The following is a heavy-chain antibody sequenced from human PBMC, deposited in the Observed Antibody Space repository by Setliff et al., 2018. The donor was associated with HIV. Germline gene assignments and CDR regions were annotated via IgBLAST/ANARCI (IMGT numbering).Heavy chain of an antibody. CDR1: GFTFSDYY. V-gene: IGHV3-11*04. Sequence: NPGGSLRLSCAASGFTFSDYYMTWIRQTAGKGLEWVSYINHLNTTKYYADSVKGRFTISRDNAKNSLYLQMNSLRAEDTAVYYCARARVYFDSSRYHHLDYWGRGTLVTVSS. CDR3: ARARVYFDSSRYHHLDY. D-gene: IGHD3-22*01. CDR2: INHLNTTK. J-gene: IGHJ4*02.